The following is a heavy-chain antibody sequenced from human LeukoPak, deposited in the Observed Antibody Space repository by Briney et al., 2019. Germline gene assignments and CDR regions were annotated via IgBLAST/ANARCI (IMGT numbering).Heavy chain of an antibody. CDR3: ARVEQLVIYYYYYYYMDV. D-gene: IGHD6-13*01. J-gene: IGHJ6*03. Sequence: PGGSLRLSCAASGFTFSSYWMSWVRQAPGKGLEWVANIKQDGSEKYYVDSVKGRFTISRDNAKNSLYLQMNSLRAEDTAVYYCARVEQLVIYYYYYYYMDVWGKGTTVTVSS. CDR2: IKQDGSEK. V-gene: IGHV3-7*01. CDR1: GFTFSSYW.